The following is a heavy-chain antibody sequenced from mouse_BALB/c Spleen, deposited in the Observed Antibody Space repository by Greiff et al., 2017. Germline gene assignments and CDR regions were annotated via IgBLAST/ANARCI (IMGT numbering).Heavy chain of an antibody. Sequence: VQLQQSGPELVKPGASVKMSCKASGYTFTSYVMHWVKQKPGQGLEWIGYINPYNDGTKYNETFKGKATLTSDKSSSTAYMERSSLTSEDSAVYDCARDYYGSSYGNFDYWGQGTTLTVSS. CDR1: GYTFTSYV. CDR3: ARDYYGSSYGNFDY. D-gene: IGHD1-1*01. V-gene: IGHV1-14*01. CDR2: INPYNDGT. J-gene: IGHJ2*01.